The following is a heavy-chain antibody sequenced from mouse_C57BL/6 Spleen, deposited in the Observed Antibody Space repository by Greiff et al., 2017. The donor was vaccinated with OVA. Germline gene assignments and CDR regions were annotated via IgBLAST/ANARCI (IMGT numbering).Heavy chain of an antibody. V-gene: IGHV1-53*01. Sequence: QVQLQQPGTELVKPGASVKLSCKASGYTFTSYWMHWVKQRPGKGLEWIGNINPSNGGTNYNEKFKSKATLTVDKSSSTAYMQLSSLTSEDSAVYYCAKGDGYYWYFDVWGTGTTVTVSS. D-gene: IGHD2-3*01. CDR2: INPSNGGT. J-gene: IGHJ1*03. CDR1: GYTFTSYW. CDR3: AKGDGYYWYFDV.